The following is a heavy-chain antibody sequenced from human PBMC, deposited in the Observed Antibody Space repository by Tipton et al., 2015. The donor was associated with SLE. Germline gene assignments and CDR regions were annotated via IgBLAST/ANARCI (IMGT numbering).Heavy chain of an antibody. J-gene: IGHJ6*02. CDR2: IYYSGST. V-gene: IGHV4-59*11. Sequence: TLSLTCTVSGGSISSHYWSWIRQPPGKGLEWIGYIYYSGSTNYNPSLKSRVTISVDTSKNQFSLKLSSVTAADTAVYYCARDGSIKGYYGMDVWGQGTTVTV. CDR1: GGSISSHY. D-gene: IGHD1-26*01. CDR3: ARDGSIKGYYGMDV.